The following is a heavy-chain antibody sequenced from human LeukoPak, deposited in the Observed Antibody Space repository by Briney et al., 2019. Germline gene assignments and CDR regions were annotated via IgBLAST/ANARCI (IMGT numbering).Heavy chain of an antibody. D-gene: IGHD3-10*01. CDR1: GFNFSNYW. Sequence: GGSLRLSCTGSGFNFSNYWMDWVRQTPGKGLEWVSRLYPGGNSTIYADSVKGQFVISRDNAKSTAYLQMNSLRADDTGVYYCTREGAYDSGTYGAGDYWGQGTLVTVSS. J-gene: IGHJ4*02. CDR3: TREGAYDSGTYGAGDY. CDR2: LYPGGNST. V-gene: IGHV3-74*01.